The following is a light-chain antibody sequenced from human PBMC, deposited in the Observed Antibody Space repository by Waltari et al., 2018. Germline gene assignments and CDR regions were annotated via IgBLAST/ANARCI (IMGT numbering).Light chain of an antibody. CDR1: QSLFYSSNNKND. CDR2: WPS. CDR3: QQYYTTPRT. Sequence: DIVMTQSPDSLAVSLGDRATINCKSSQSLFYSSNNKNDVDWYQKQPGQPPKLLIYWPSTRASGVPDRFHGSGSGTDFTLTISSLQADDVAVYFCQQYYTTPRTFGPGTKVEI. V-gene: IGKV4-1*01. J-gene: IGKJ1*01.